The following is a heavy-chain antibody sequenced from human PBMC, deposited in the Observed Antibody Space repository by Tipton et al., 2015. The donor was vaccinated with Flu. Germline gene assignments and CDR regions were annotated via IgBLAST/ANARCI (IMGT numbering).Heavy chain of an antibody. J-gene: IGHJ4*02. D-gene: IGHD6-13*01. CDR2: IYTSGST. V-gene: IGHV4-4*07. CDR1: GGSISSYY. CDR3: ARSHQEAAAGTETYFDY. Sequence: TLSLTCTVSGGSISSYYWSWIRQPAGKGLEWIGRIYTSGSTNYNPSLKSRVTISVDTSKNQFSLKLSSVTAADTAVYYCARSHQEAAAGTETYFDYWGQGTLVTVSS.